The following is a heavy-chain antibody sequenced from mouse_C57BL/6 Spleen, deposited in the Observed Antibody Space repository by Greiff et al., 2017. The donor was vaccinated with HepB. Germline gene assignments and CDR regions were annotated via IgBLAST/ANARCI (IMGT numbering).Heavy chain of an antibody. J-gene: IGHJ3*01. V-gene: IGHV1-64*01. CDR1: GYTFTSYW. Sequence: QVQLQQPGAELVKPGASVKLSCKASGYTFTSYWMHWVKQRPGQGLEWIGMIHPNSGSTNYNEKFKSKATLTVDKSSSTAYMQLSSLTSEDSAVYYCARDYEQEDWFAYWGQGTLVTVSA. D-gene: IGHD2-4*01. CDR3: ARDYEQEDWFAY. CDR2: IHPNSGST.